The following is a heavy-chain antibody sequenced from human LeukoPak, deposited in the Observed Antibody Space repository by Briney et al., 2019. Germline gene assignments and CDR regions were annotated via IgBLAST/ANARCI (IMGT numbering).Heavy chain of an antibody. CDR2: MHYSGST. CDR3: ARVNKIWEYFDY. J-gene: IGHJ4*02. D-gene: IGHD1-26*01. CDR1: GGSVSSGSHY. Sequence: SETLSLTCTVSGGSVSSGSHYWNWIRQPPGKGLEWIGYMHYSGSTNYNPSLKSRVTISLNTSKNQFSLKLSSVTAADTAVYYCARVNKIWEYFDYWGRGTLVTVSS. V-gene: IGHV4-61*01.